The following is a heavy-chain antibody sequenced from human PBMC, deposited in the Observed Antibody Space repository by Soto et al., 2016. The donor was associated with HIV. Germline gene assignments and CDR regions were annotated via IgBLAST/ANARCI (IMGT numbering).Heavy chain of an antibody. J-gene: IGHJ5*02. D-gene: IGHD3-10*01. CDR3: VRGPLVQGLRRGAGFDP. V-gene: IGHV3-23*01. CDR1: GFTSSSYA. CDR2: ITASGIST. Sequence: EVQLLESGGGLVQPGGSLRLSCLASGFTSSSYALNWVRQAPGKGLEWVSTITASGISTFYAESVKGRFTISRDKSRNMVSLEMNNLTAEDTAVYYCVRGPLVQGLRRGAGFDPVGPGNPVIVSS.